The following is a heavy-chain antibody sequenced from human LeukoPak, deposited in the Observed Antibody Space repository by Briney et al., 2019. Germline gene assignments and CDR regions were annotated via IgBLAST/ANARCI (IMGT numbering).Heavy chain of an antibody. J-gene: IGHJ4*02. Sequence: ASVKVSCKASGYTFTGSYMHWVRHAPGQGLEWMGWINPANGGTDYAQRFQGRVTMTRDTSINTAYMELSRLTSDDTAVYYCARETGYSGYDRVGYYFDYWGQGTLVTASS. CDR3: ARETGYSGYDRVGYYFDY. D-gene: IGHD5-12*01. CDR2: INPANGGT. V-gene: IGHV1-2*02. CDR1: GYTFTGSY.